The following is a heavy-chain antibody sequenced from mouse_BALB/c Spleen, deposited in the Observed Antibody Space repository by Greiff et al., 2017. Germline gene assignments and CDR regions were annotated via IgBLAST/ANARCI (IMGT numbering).Heavy chain of an antibody. CDR1: GFTFSDYY. D-gene: IGHD2-12*01. J-gene: IGHJ2*01. Sequence: EVQVVESGGGLVKPGGSLKLSCAASGFTFSDYYMYWVRQTPEKRLEWVATISDGGSYTYYPDSVKGRFTISRDNAKNNLYLQMSSLKSEDTAMYYCARDYDGGFDYWGQGTTLTVSS. CDR3: ARDYDGGFDY. CDR2: ISDGGSYT. V-gene: IGHV5-4*02.